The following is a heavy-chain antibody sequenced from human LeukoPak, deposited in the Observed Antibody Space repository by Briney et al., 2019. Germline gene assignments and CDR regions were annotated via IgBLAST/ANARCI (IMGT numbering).Heavy chain of an antibody. J-gene: IGHJ2*01. Sequence: SGTLSLTCAVSGGSISSSNWWSWVRPPPGKGLEWIGEIYHSGSTNYNPSLKSRVTISVDKSKNQFSLKLSSVTAADTAVYYCARAPRDYGDPRARGVPRGNFDLWGRGTLVTVSS. CDR1: GGSISSSNW. CDR3: ARAPRDYGDPRARGVPRGNFDL. V-gene: IGHV4-4*02. D-gene: IGHD4-17*01. CDR2: IYHSGST.